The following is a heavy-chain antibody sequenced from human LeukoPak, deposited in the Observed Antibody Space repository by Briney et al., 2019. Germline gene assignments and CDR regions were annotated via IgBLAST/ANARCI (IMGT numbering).Heavy chain of an antibody. CDR2: ITRDGRST. V-gene: IGHV3-74*01. D-gene: IGHD3-16*01. CDR1: GFTFSSSW. CDR3: ARDPGYESWSPFWGGMDV. J-gene: IGHJ6*04. Sequence: GGSLRLSCAASGFTFSSSWMHWVRQAPGKGLVGVSRITRDGRSTTYADSVKGRFPTSRDNAKNTLYLQMDSLRDDDTAVYYCARDPGYESWSPFWGGMDVWGNGTTVIVSS.